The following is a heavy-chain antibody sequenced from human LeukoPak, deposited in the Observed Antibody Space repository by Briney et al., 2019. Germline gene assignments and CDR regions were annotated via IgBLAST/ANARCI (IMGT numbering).Heavy chain of an antibody. Sequence: PGGTLRLSCAASGFTFSSYGMSWVRQAPGKGLEWVSAISGSGGSTYYADSVKGRFTISRDNSKNTLYLQMNSLRAEDTAVYYCARVLYDSSGYCDYWGQGTLVTVSS. CDR2: ISGSGGST. V-gene: IGHV3-23*01. D-gene: IGHD3-22*01. CDR1: GFTFSSYG. CDR3: ARVLYDSSGYCDY. J-gene: IGHJ4*02.